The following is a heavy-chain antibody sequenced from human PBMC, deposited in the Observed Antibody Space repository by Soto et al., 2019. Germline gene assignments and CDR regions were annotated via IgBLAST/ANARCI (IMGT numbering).Heavy chain of an antibody. CDR3: ARGPSRSSWYYYYYGMDV. V-gene: IGHV4-39*01. CDR1: GGSISSSSYY. D-gene: IGHD6-13*01. CDR2: IYYSGST. Sequence: SETLSLTCTVSGGSISSSSYYWGWIRQPPGKGLEWIGKIYYSGSTYYNPSLKSRITISVDTSKNQFSLKLSSVTAADTAVYYCARGPSRSSWYYYYYGMDVWGQGTTVTVSS. J-gene: IGHJ6*02.